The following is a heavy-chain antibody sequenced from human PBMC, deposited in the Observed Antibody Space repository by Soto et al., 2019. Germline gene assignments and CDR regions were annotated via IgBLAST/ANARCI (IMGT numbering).Heavy chain of an antibody. D-gene: IGHD3-3*01. CDR2: ISDSGGST. V-gene: IGHV3-23*01. CDR1: GFAFSSNA. Sequence: EVHLLESGGGLVQPGGSRRLSCTASGFAFSSNAMSWVRQAPGKGLEWVSSISDSGGSTYYADSVKGRFTISRDNSKNTLYLQMDSLRADDMALYYCTKGPSGVGSFDIWGQGTKVTVSS. CDR3: TKGPSGVGSFDI. J-gene: IGHJ3*02.